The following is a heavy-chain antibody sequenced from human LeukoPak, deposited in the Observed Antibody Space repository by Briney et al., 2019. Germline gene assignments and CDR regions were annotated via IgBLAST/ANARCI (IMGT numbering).Heavy chain of an antibody. CDR2: INAGNGNT. D-gene: IGHD2-21*02. V-gene: IGHV1-3*03. Sequence: ASVKVSCKASGYTFTSYGISWVRQAPGQRLEWMGWINAGNGNTKYSQEFQGRVTITRDTSASTAYMELSSLRSEDMAVYYCARDHCGGDCYSNYFDYWGQGTLVTVSS. J-gene: IGHJ4*02. CDR3: ARDHCGGDCYSNYFDY. CDR1: GYTFTSYG.